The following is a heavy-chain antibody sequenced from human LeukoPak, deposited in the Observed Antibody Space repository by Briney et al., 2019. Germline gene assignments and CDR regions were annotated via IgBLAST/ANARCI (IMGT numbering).Heavy chain of an antibody. CDR3: AKDVGKWESLHFFDY. J-gene: IGHJ4*02. V-gene: IGHV3-21*04. D-gene: IGHD1-26*01. Sequence: GGSLRLSCAASGFTFSSYSMNWVRQAPGKGLEWVSSISSSGSYMYYADSVKGRFTISRDNAKNSLYLQMNSLRGDDTAVYYCAKDVGKWESLHFFDYWGQGTLVTVSS. CDR1: GFTFSSYS. CDR2: ISSSGSYM.